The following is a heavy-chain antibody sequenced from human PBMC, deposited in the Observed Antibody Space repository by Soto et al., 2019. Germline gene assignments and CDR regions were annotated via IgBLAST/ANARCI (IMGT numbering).Heavy chain of an antibody. V-gene: IGHV3-9*01. Sequence: GGSLRLSCAASGFTFDDYAMHWVRQAPGKGLEWVSGISWNSGSIGYADSVKGRFTISRDNAKNSLYLQMNSLRAEDTALYYCAKVPRGIAAAGYFQPWGQRTLVTVSS. J-gene: IGHJ1*01. CDR2: ISWNSGSI. D-gene: IGHD6-13*01. CDR1: GFTFDDYA. CDR3: AKVPRGIAAAGYFQP.